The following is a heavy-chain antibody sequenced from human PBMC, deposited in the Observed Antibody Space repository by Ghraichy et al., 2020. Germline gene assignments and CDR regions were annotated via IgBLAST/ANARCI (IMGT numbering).Heavy chain of an antibody. J-gene: IGHJ5*02. CDR1: GDSFTTSY. V-gene: IGHV4-4*07. CDR2: ISASGST. D-gene: IGHD3-16*01. CDR3: ARADLVGGGGRNWFHP. Sequence: SETLSLTCTVSGDSFTTSYWTWIRQPAGKGLEWIGRISASGSTYQNPSLRSRISMSVDTSKNTFSLRLTSVTAADTAVYYCARADLVGGGGRNWFHPWGQGSPVTVSS.